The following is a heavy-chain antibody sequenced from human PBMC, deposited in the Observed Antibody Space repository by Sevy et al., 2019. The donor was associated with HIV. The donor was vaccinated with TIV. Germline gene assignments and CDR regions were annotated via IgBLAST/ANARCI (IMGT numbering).Heavy chain of an antibody. CDR2: ISSSGNTI. J-gene: IGHJ2*01. CDR1: GFIFSDYY. V-gene: IGHV3-11*01. CDR3: AGGEVGATDWYFDL. Sequence: GGSLRLSCAASGFIFSDYYMSWIRQAPGKGLEWVSYISSSGNTIYYADSVKGRFTMSRDNAKNSLFMQMNSLRAEDTAIYYCAGGEVGATDWYFDLWGRGTLVTVSS. D-gene: IGHD1-26*01.